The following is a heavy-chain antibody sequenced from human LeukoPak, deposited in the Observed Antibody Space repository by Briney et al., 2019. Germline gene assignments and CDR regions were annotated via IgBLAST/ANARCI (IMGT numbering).Heavy chain of an antibody. V-gene: IGHV3-23*01. CDR3: AKYYDILTGYLYPDY. Sequence: GGSLRLSCAASGFTFSSYAMSWVRQAPAKGLEWVSAISGSGGSTYYADSVKGRFTISRDNSKNTLYLQMNSLRAEDTAVYYCAKYYDILTGYLYPDYWGQGTLVTVSS. D-gene: IGHD3-9*01. CDR1: GFTFSSYA. CDR2: ISGSGGST. J-gene: IGHJ4*02.